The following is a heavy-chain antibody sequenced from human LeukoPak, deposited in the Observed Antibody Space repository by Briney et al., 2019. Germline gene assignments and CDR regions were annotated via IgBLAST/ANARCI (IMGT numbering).Heavy chain of an antibody. D-gene: IGHD3-10*01. CDR1: GYTFTGYY. V-gene: IGHV1-2*04. J-gene: IGHJ4*02. CDR3: ARDSGVSAPVALLTLGFSLDY. Sequence: ASVKVSCKASGYTFTGYYMHWVRQAPGQGLEWVGWINPNSGGATYAQKFQGWVTMTRDTSISTAYLELSRLKSDDTAVYYCARDSGVSAPVALLTLGFSLDYWGQGTPVTVSS. CDR2: INPNSGGA.